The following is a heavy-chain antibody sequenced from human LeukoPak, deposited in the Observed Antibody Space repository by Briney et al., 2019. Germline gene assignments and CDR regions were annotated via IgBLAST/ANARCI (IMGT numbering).Heavy chain of an antibody. CDR1: GFTFSSYG. J-gene: IGHJ4*02. Sequence: GGSLRLSCAASGFTFSSYGMHWVRQAPGKGLEWVAFIRYDGSNKYYADSVKGRFTISRDNSKNTLYLQMNSLRAEDTAVYYCAKDLIVGATEGFFDYWGQGTLVTVSS. CDR2: IRYDGSNK. V-gene: IGHV3-30*02. D-gene: IGHD1-26*01. CDR3: AKDLIVGATEGFFDY.